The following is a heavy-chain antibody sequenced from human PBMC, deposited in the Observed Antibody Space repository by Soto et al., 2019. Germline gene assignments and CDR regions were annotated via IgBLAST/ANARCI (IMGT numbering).Heavy chain of an antibody. CDR2: ISYSETT. V-gene: IGHV4-59*12. Sequence: QVHLQESGPGLVKPSETLSLTCTVSGASISSYYWSWIRQPPGKGLEWIGFISYSETTNYSPSLKSRVSMSLDTSKNQVSLKLSSVTAADTAVYYCARYSGTYSVYWGQGTLVTVSS. J-gene: IGHJ4*02. D-gene: IGHD1-26*01. CDR1: GASISSYY. CDR3: ARYSGTYSVY.